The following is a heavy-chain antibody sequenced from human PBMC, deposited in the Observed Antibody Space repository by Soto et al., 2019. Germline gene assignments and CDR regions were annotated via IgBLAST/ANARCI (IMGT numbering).Heavy chain of an antibody. D-gene: IGHD3-3*01. CDR3: ASLDLGLMDV. V-gene: IGHV1-69*02. CDR1: GGTFSSYT. CDR2: IIPILGIA. J-gene: IGHJ6*03. Sequence: GASVKVSCKASGGTFSSYTISWVRQAPGQGLELMGRIIPILGIANYAQKFQGRVTITADKSTSTAYMELSSLRSEDTAVYYCASLDLGLMDVWGKGTTVTVSS.